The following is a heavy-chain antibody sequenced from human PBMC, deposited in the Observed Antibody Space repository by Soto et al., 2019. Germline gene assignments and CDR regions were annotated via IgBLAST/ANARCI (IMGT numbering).Heavy chain of an antibody. Sequence: SETLSLTCTVSVGSVSSGSYYWNWIRQPPGKGLEWIGSIYHSGSTDYNPSLKSRVTISVDTSKNQFSLKLGSVTAADTAVYYCATVSLQLTTMDYWGQGAQVTVSS. CDR1: VGSVSSGSYY. J-gene: IGHJ4*02. V-gene: IGHV4-61*01. CDR3: ATVSLQLTTMDY. CDR2: IYHSGST. D-gene: IGHD4-4*01.